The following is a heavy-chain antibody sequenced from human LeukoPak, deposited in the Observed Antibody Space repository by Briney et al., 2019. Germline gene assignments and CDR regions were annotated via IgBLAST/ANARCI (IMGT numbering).Heavy chain of an antibody. J-gene: IGHJ6*03. Sequence: SETLSLTCTVSGGSISSSSYYWGWIRQPPGKGLEWIGNIYYSGSTYYNPSLKSRVTISVDTSKNQFSLKLSSVTATDTAVYYCARTLGIVAALDYYYMDVWGRGTTVTVSS. V-gene: IGHV4-39*01. CDR2: IYYSGST. CDR1: GGSISSSSYY. D-gene: IGHD5-12*01. CDR3: ARTLGIVAALDYYYMDV.